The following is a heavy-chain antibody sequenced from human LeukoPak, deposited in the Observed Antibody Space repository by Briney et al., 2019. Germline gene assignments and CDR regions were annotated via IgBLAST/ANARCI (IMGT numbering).Heavy chain of an antibody. Sequence: ASVKVSCKASGQSLTGYFIHWVRQAPGQGLEWVGRIDPNTGDTIYAQNFQGRVTLTRATSTSTVYMELSSLRSEDTAVYYCASVYKYGMDVWGQGTTVIVSS. J-gene: IGHJ6*02. CDR1: GQSLTGYF. V-gene: IGHV1-2*06. CDR2: IDPNTGDT. CDR3: ASVYKYGMDV.